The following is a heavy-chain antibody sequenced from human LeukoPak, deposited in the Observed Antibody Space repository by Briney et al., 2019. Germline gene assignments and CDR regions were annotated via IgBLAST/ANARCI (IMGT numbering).Heavy chain of an antibody. V-gene: IGHV3-74*01. Sequence: GGSLRLSXAASGFTFSSYWMHWVRQAPGKGMVWVSRINSDGSSTSYADSVKGRFTISRDNAKNTLYLQMNSLRAKDTAVYYCARASAYYDLWSGYYSPVVDDAFDIWGQGTMVTVSS. J-gene: IGHJ3*02. CDR3: ARASAYYDLWSGYYSPVVDDAFDI. D-gene: IGHD3-3*01. CDR2: INSDGSST. CDR1: GFTFSSYW.